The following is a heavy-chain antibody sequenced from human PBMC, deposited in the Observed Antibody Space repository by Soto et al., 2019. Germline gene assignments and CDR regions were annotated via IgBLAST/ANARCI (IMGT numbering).Heavy chain of an antibody. CDR2: ISYDGSNK. CDR3: AKAPYDFWSDLFGY. J-gene: IGHJ4*02. CDR1: GFTFSDYG. V-gene: IGHV3-30*18. Sequence: QVQLVESGGGVVQPGRSLRLSCAASGFTFSDYGMHWVRQAPGEGLEWVAVISYDGSNKYYADSVKGRFTISRDNSKKTLYLQMNSLRTEDTAVYYWAKAPYDFWSDLFGYWGQRTLVTVSS. D-gene: IGHD3-3*01.